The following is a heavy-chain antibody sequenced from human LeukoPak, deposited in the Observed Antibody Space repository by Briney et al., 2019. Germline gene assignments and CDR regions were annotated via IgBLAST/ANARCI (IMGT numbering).Heavy chain of an antibody. D-gene: IGHD4-17*01. J-gene: IGHJ3*02. CDR3: TTDLDGEVAFDI. Sequence: GGSLRLSCAASGFTFSNAWMSWVRQAPGKGLEWVGRIKSKTDGGTTDYAAPVKGRFTISRDDSKNTQYLQMNSLKTEDTAVYYCTTDLDGEVAFDIWGQGTMVTVSS. CDR1: GFTFSNAW. V-gene: IGHV3-15*01. CDR2: IKSKTDGGTT.